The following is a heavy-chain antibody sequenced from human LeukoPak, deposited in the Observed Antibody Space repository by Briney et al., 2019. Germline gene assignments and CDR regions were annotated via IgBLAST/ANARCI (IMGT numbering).Heavy chain of an antibody. D-gene: IGHD5-12*01. CDR2: INSDGSST. V-gene: IGHV3-74*01. CDR3: ARPRSYSGYDAFDI. CDR1: GFTFSSYW. J-gene: IGHJ3*02. Sequence: PGGSLRLSCAASGFTFSSYWMHWVRHAPGKGLVWVSRINSDGSSTSYADSVKGRFTISRDNAKNTLYLRMNSLRAEDTAVYYCARPRSYSGYDAFDIWGQGTMVTVSS.